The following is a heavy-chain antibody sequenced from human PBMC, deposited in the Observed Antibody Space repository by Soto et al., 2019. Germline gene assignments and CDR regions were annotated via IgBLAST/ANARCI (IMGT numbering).Heavy chain of an antibody. V-gene: IGHV3-53*01. CDR1: GFSVSTNY. D-gene: IGHD1-26*01. CDR2: IYSGGST. J-gene: IGHJ4*02. CDR3: ARGSGSLYYFDF. Sequence: PGGSLRLSCAAAGFSVSTNYMTWVRQAPGKGLEGVSVIYSGGSTYYADSVKGRFTISRDNSKNTLHLQMNSLRAEDTAVYYCARGSGSLYYFDFWGRGTLVTVSS.